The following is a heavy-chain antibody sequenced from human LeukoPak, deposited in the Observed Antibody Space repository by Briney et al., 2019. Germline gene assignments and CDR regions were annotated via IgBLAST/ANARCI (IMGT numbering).Heavy chain of an antibody. J-gene: IGHJ4*02. V-gene: IGHV4-39*01. Sequence: SETLSLTCTVSGGSISSSSYYWGWIRQPPGKGLEWIGSIYYSGTSYYNPSLKSRVTTSVDTSKNQFSLKLSSVTAADTAVYYCARLAIYSSGTDNWGQGTLVTVSS. CDR2: IYYSGTS. CDR3: ARLAIYSSGTDN. CDR1: GGSISSSSYY. D-gene: IGHD6-19*01.